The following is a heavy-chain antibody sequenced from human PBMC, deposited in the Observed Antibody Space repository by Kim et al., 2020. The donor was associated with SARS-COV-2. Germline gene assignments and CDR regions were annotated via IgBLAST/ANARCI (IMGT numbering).Heavy chain of an antibody. J-gene: IGHJ4*02. CDR2: INHSGST. D-gene: IGHD6-19*01. V-gene: IGHV4-34*01. CDR1: GGSFSGYY. CDR3: SRRGYSSGWYNFDY. Sequence: SETLSLTCAVYGGSFSGYYWSWIRQPPGKGLEWIGEINHSGSTNYNPSLKSRVTISVDTSKNQFSLKLGSVTAADTAVYYCSRRGYSSGWYNFDYWGQGT.